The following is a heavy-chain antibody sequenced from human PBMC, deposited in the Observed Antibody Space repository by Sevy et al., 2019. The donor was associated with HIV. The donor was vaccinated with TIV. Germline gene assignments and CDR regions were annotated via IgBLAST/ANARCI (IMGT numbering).Heavy chain of an antibody. J-gene: IGHJ4*02. D-gene: IGHD2-15*01. CDR2: FDNNGDRK. CDR1: GFTFDNYA. Sequence: GGSLRLSCAASGFTFDNYAMTWVRQTPGKGLEWVSTFDNNGDRKNDAVSVKGRFTISRDNSKNTLYLQMDSLRAEDTAIYYCAKAGGSWNYFDYSGQGTLVTVSS. CDR3: AKAGGSWNYFDY. V-gene: IGHV3-23*01.